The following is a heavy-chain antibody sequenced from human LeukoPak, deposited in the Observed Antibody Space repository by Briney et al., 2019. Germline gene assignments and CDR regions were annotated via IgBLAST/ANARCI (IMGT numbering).Heavy chain of an antibody. CDR1: GGSISSYY. CDR2: IYYSGST. Sequence: SETLSLTCTVSGGSISSYYWSWIRQPPGKGLEWIGYIYYSGSTNYNPSLKSRVTISVDTSKNQFSLKLSSVTAADTAVYYCARWAALYYFVYWGQGTLVTVSS. CDR3: ARWAALYYFVY. V-gene: IGHV4-59*01. J-gene: IGHJ4*02. D-gene: IGHD2-15*01.